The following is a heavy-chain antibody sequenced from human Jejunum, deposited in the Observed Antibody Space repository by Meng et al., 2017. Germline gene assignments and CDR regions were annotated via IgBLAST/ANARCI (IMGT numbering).Heavy chain of an antibody. J-gene: IGHJ5*02. CDR1: GFTFSSYC. Sequence: GESLKISCAASGFTFSSYCMSWVRQAPGKGLEWVATLKQDGNDKYYVDSVKGRFTISRDNAKNSLYLQMNSLRAEDTAVYYCARNNLHFDICFDPWGQGTLVTVSS. CDR2: LKQDGNDK. CDR3: ARNNLHFDICFDP. V-gene: IGHV3-7*01. D-gene: IGHD3-9*01.